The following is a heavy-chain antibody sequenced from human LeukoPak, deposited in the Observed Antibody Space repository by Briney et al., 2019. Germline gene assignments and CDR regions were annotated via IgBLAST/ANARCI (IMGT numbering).Heavy chain of an antibody. Sequence: GTSVKVSCKASGFTFTSSAMQWVRHARGQRLEWIGWIVVGSGNTNYAQKFQERVTITRDMSTSTAYMELSSLRSEDTAVYYCAAFSLGDYDYGDYTDAFDIWGQGTMVTVSS. D-gene: IGHD4-17*01. CDR2: IVVGSGNT. CDR1: GFTFTSSA. V-gene: IGHV1-58*02. CDR3: AAFSLGDYDYGDYTDAFDI. J-gene: IGHJ3*02.